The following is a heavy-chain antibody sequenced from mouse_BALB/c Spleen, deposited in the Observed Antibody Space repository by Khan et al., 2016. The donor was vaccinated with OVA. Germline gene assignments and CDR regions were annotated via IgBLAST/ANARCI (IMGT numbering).Heavy chain of an antibody. V-gene: IGHV1S135*01. CDR3: TRHGYVAWFTY. CDR2: IDPFSGGT. Sequence: EVQLQQSGPELMKPGASVKISCKASGYSFTSYYIHWVMQSHGKSLEWIGYIDPFSGGTTYNQKFKGKATLTVAKYSSTAYIHLSNLTSEDSAVYYCTRHGYVAWFTYWGQGTLVTVSA. D-gene: IGHD2-2*01. CDR1: GYSFTSYY. J-gene: IGHJ3*01.